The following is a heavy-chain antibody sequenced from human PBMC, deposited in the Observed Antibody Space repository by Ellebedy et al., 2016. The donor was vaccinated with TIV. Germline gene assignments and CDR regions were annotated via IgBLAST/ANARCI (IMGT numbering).Heavy chain of an antibody. CDR2: IYSGGST. CDR3: ARGLWSGYSPLGY. J-gene: IGHJ4*02. CDR1: GFTVSSNY. V-gene: IGHV3-53*01. D-gene: IGHD3-3*01. Sequence: PGGSLRLSCAASGFTVSSNYMSWVRQAPGKGLEWVSVIYSGGSTYYADSVKGRFTISRDNSKNTLYLQMNSLSAEDTAVYYCARGLWSGYSPLGYWGQGTLVTVSS.